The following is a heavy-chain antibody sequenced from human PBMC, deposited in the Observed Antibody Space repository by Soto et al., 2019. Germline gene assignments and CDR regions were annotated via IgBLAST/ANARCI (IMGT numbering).Heavy chain of an antibody. CDR3: ARAPNIVATIRALDY. CDR1: GGTFSSYT. J-gene: IGHJ4*02. CDR2: IIPILGIA. D-gene: IGHD5-12*01. Sequence: QVQLVQSGAEVKKPGSSVKVSCKASGGTFSSYTISWVRQAPGQGLEWMGRIIPILGIANYAQKFQGRVTITADKSTSTAYMELSSLRSEDTAVHYCARAPNIVATIRALDYWGQGTLVTVSS. V-gene: IGHV1-69*02.